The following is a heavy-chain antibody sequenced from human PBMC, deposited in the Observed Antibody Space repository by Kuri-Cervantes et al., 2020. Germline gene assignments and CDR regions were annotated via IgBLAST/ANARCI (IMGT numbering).Heavy chain of an antibody. Sequence: SLKISCAASGFTFDDYAMHWVRQAPGKGLEWVSGISWNSGSIGYADSVKGRFTISRDNAKNSLYLQMNSLRAEDTAVYYCAKSFWQQLVHDLREDGKEYFQHWGQGTLVTVSS. CDR2: ISWNSGSI. CDR3: AKSFWQQLVHDLREDGKEYFQH. CDR1: GFTFDDYA. J-gene: IGHJ1*01. D-gene: IGHD6-13*01. V-gene: IGHV3-9*01.